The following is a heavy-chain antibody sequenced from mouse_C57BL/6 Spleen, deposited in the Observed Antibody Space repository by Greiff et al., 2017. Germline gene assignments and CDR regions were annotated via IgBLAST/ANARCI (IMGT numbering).Heavy chain of an antibody. D-gene: IGHD1-1*01. Sequence: EVHLVESGGGLVKPGGSLKLSCAASGFTFSDYGMHWVRQAPEKGLEWVAYISSGSSTIYYADTVKGRFTISRDNAKNTLFLQMTSLRSEDTAMYYCARWDYYGSSYDYAMDYWGQGTSVTVSS. CDR3: ARWDYYGSSYDYAMDY. V-gene: IGHV5-17*01. J-gene: IGHJ4*01. CDR2: ISSGSSTI. CDR1: GFTFSDYG.